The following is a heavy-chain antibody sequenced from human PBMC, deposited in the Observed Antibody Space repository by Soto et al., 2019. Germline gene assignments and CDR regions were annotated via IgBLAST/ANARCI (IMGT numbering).Heavy chain of an antibody. CDR2: INHSGST. CDR1: GGSFSGYY. J-gene: IGHJ5*02. D-gene: IGHD2-15*01. V-gene: IGHV4-34*01. CDR3: ARGRRRYCSGGSCYNNWFDP. Sequence: QVQLQQWGAGLLKPSETLSLTCAVYGGSFSGYYWSWIRQPPGKGLEWIGEINHSGSTNYNPSLKSRVTISVDTSTNQFSLKLSSVTAADTAVYYCARGRRRYCSGGSCYNNWFDPWGQGTLVTVSS.